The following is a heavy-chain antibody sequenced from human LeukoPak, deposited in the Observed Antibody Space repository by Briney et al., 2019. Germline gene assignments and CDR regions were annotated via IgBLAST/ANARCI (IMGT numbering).Heavy chain of an antibody. CDR1: GFTFSSHA. V-gene: IGHV3-23*01. Sequence: GGSLRLSCAASGFTFSSHAMSWVRQAPGKGLEWVSAISGSGGSTYYADSVKGRFTISRDNSKNTLYLQMNSLRAEDTAVYYCAKYNSGGSSSNGMDVWGQGTTVTVSS. CDR2: ISGSGGST. J-gene: IGHJ6*02. D-gene: IGHD1-1*01. CDR3: AKYNSGGSSSNGMDV.